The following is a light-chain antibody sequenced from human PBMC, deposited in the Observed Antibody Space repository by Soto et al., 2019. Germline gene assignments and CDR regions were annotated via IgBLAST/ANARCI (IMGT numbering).Light chain of an antibody. CDR2: DES. J-gene: IGLJ1*01. CDR1: NIGSKS. V-gene: IGLV3-21*02. Sequence: SYELTQPPSVSVAPGQTARITCGGNNIGSKSVHWYQQKPGQAPVLVVYDESDRPSGISERFSGSNSGNTATLTISRVEAGDEADYHCQVWDSSSEPYVFGTGTKLTVL. CDR3: QVWDSSSEPYV.